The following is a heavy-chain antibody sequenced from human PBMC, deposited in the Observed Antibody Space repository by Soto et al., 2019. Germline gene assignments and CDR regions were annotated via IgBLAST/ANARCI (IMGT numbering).Heavy chain of an antibody. V-gene: IGHV1-18*01. J-gene: IGHJ5*02. D-gene: IGHD6-13*01. CDR3: ARVYSIAAAGIRGTFDP. Sequence: ASVKVSCKASGYTFTSYGISWVRQAPGQGLEWMGWISAYNGNTNYAQKLQGRVTMTTDTSTSTAYMELRSLRSDDTAVYYCARVYSIAAAGIRGTFDPWGQGTLVTAPQ. CDR1: GYTFTSYG. CDR2: ISAYNGNT.